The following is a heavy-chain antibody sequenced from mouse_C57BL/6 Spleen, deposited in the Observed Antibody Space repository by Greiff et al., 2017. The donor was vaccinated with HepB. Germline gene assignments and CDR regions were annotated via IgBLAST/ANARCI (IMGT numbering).Heavy chain of an antibody. J-gene: IGHJ4*01. D-gene: IGHD2-5*01. CDR1: GFTFSSYA. CDR2: ISDGGSYT. V-gene: IGHV5-4*01. CDR3: ARDRSNYHYAMDY. Sequence: EVKLVESGGGLVKPGGSLKLSCAASGFTFSSYAMSWVRQTPEKRLEWVATISDGGSYTYYPDNVKGRFTISRDNAKNNLYLQMSHLKSEDTAMYYCARDRSNYHYAMDYWGQGTSVTVSS.